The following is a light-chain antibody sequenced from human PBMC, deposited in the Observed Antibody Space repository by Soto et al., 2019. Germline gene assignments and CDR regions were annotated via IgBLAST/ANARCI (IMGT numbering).Light chain of an antibody. J-gene: IGLJ1*01. CDR3: GSYTTSSNYV. CDR1: ISYVGSYNY. V-gene: IGLV2-14*03. Sequence: HSALTQPASVSGSPGQAITISCNGTISYVGSYNYVSWYQQYPGKAPKLMIYDVSTRPSGVSDRFSGSKSGNTASLTISGLRAEDEADYYCGSYTTSSNYVFGTGTKVTVL. CDR2: DVS.